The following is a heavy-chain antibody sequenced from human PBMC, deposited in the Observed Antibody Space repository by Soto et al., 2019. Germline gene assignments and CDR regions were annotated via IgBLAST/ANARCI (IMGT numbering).Heavy chain of an antibody. CDR1: GFTVSSYA. CDR2: IGDSGTPT. CDR3: ARYIPGVRYYGMDD. Sequence: EVQLLESGGGLVQPGGSLRLSCAASGFTVSSYAMKWVRQAPGKGLEWVSLIGDSGTPTYYAASVKGRFTISRDNSGNTLFLEMYSLRAEDTVVDYCARYIPGVRYYGMDDWGQGTTVTVSS. D-gene: IGHD2-2*01. J-gene: IGHJ6*02. V-gene: IGHV3-23*01.